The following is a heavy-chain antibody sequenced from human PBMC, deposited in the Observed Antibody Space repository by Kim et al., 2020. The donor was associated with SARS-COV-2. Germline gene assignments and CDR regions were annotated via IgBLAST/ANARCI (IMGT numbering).Heavy chain of an antibody. V-gene: IGHV3-33*06. Sequence: GGSLRLSCAASGFTFSSYAMHWVRQAPGKGLEWVAVIWYDGSNKYYADSVKGRFTISRDNSKNTLYLQMNSLRAEDTAVYYCAKDPHYGDSPKYYYYYGMDVWGQGTTVTVSS. D-gene: IGHD4-17*01. J-gene: IGHJ6*02. CDR1: GFTFSSYA. CDR3: AKDPHYGDSPKYYYYYGMDV. CDR2: IWYDGSNK.